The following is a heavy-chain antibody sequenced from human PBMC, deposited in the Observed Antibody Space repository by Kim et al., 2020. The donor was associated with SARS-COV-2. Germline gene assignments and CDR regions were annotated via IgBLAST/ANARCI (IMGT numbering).Heavy chain of an antibody. Sequence: SVKVSCKASGGTFSSYAISWVRQAPGQGLEWMGRIIPILGIANYAQKFQGRVTITADKSTSTAYMELSSLRSEDTAVYYCARDGERVGATSWYWGQGTLVTVSS. V-gene: IGHV1-69*04. CDR1: GGTFSSYA. J-gene: IGHJ4*02. CDR2: IIPILGIA. D-gene: IGHD1-26*01. CDR3: ARDGERVGATSWY.